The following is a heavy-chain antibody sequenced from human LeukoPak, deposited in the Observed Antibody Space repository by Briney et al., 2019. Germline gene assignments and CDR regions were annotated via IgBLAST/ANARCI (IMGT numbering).Heavy chain of an antibody. V-gene: IGHV3-30*03. J-gene: IGHJ6*02. CDR3: AREDDDSNGIDV. Sequence: PGGSLRLSCATSGLIFSRFDMSWIRQAPGKGLEWVALISYDGKHKYYADSMKGRFTISRDNSKNTLYLQMNSLRAEDTAVYYCAREDDDSNGIDVWGHGTTVTVSS. CDR1: GLIFSRFD. CDR2: ISYDGKHK. D-gene: IGHD4-11*01.